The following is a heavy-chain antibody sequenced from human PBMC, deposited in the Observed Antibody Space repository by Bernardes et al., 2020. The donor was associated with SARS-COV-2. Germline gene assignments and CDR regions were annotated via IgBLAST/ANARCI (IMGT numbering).Heavy chain of an antibody. Sequence: ASVKVSCKASGYTFTGYYMHWVRQAPGQGLEWMGWINPNSGGTNYAQKFQGRVTMTRDTSISTAYMELSRLRSDDTAVYYCARGGGERNYYDSSGYYYGLDSWGQGPLVTVSS. CDR1: GYTFTGYY. D-gene: IGHD3-22*01. CDR2: INPNSGGT. V-gene: IGHV1-2*02. J-gene: IGHJ4*02. CDR3: ARGGGERNYYDSSGYYYGLDS.